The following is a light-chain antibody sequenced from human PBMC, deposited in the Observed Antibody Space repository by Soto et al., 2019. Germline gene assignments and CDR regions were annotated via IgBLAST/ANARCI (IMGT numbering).Light chain of an antibody. Sequence: QSALTQPASVSGSPGQSITISCTGTSSDVGGYNYVSWYQQHPGKAPKLMIYEVSKRPSGVPDRFSGSKSGNTASLTISGLQAEDEADYYCCSYAGGYTHAVFGGGTQLTVL. V-gene: IGLV2-11*01. CDR3: CSYAGGYTHAV. CDR1: SSDVGGYNY. J-gene: IGLJ2*01. CDR2: EVS.